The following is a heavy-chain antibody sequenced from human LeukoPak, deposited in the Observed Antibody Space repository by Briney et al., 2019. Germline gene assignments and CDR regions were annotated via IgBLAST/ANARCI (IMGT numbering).Heavy chain of an antibody. Sequence: SETLSLTCAVSVASISNYYWSWIRQAPGKGLEWIGYISTSGSTNYIPSLKSRVSISLDTSNNRFSLNLNFVTAADTAVYFCASPRTSYRYTFDYWGPGALVTVSS. CDR2: ISTSGST. V-gene: IGHV4-4*09. CDR3: ASPRTSYRYTFDY. CDR1: VASISNYY. J-gene: IGHJ4*02. D-gene: IGHD5-18*01.